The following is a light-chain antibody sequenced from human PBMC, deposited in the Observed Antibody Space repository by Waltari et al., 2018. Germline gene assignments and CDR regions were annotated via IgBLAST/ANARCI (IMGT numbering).Light chain of an antibody. J-gene: IGKJ1*01. CDR3: QQYNNRPPTRT. Sequence: ETVMTQSPVTLSVSPGERATISCRASQSVGSNLAWYQQKPGQAPRLLIYGAFTRATGVPARFSGSGFGTEFTLTITSLQSEDFAVYYCQQYNNRPPTRTFGQGTKVEIK. CDR1: QSVGSN. V-gene: IGKV3-15*01. CDR2: GAF.